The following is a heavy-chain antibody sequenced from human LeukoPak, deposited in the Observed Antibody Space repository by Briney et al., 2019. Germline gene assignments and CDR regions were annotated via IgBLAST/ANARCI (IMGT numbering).Heavy chain of an antibody. D-gene: IGHD5-24*01. V-gene: IGHV3-33*01. CDR1: GFTFSSYG. CDR2: IWYDGSNK. Sequence: PGRSLRLSCAASGFTFSSYGMHWVRQAPGKGLEWVAVIWYDGSNKYYADSVKGRFTISRDNSKNTLYLQMNSLRAEDTAVYYCARDVETTSWFDPWGQGTLVTVSS. CDR3: ARDVETTSWFDP. J-gene: IGHJ5*02.